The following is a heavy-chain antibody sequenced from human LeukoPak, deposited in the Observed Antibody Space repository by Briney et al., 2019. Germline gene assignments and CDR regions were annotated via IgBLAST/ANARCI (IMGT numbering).Heavy chain of an antibody. CDR2: IYYSGST. D-gene: IGHD5-24*01. J-gene: IGHJ4*02. V-gene: IGHV4-59*01. Sequence: SETLSLTCTVSGGSISSDYWSWIRQPPGKGLEWIGNIYYSGSTNYNPSLNNRVTISLDTSKNQLSLNLNSVTAADTAVYYCVGTTKWLAFDYWGQGVLVTVSS. CDR3: VGTTKWLAFDY. CDR1: GGSISSDY.